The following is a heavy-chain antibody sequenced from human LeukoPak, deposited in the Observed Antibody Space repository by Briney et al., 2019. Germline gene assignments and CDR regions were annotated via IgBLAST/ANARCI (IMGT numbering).Heavy chain of an antibody. CDR3: ARVLNHYDYVWGSYPF. V-gene: IGHV1-69*04. Sequence: GASVKVSCKASGGTFSSYAISWVRQAPGQGLEWMGRIIPILGIANYAQKFQGRVTITADKSTSTAYMELSSLRSEDTAVYYCARVLNHYDYVWGSYPFWGQGTLVTVSS. J-gene: IGHJ4*02. CDR2: IIPILGIA. CDR1: GGTFSSYA. D-gene: IGHD3-16*01.